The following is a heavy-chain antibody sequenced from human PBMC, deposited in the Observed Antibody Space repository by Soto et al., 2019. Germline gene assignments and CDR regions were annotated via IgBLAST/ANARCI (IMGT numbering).Heavy chain of an antibody. J-gene: IGHJ5*02. CDR3: ARSTPPPTYCGGDCYSSWFDP. Sequence: GASVKVSCKASGYTFTSYAMHWVRQAPGQRLEWMGWINAGNGNTKYSQKFQGRVTITRDTSASTAYMELSSLRSEDTAVYYCARSTPPPTYCGGDCYSSWFDPWGQGTLVTVSS. V-gene: IGHV1-3*01. CDR1: GYTFTSYA. D-gene: IGHD2-21*02. CDR2: INAGNGNT.